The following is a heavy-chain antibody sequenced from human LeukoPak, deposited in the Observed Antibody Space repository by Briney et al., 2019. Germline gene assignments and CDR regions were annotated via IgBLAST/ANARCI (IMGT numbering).Heavy chain of an antibody. CDR1: GFTFDDYA. CDR2: ISWNSGSI. V-gene: IGHV3-9*01. J-gene: IGHJ4*02. D-gene: IGHD3-10*01. Sequence: PGRSLRLSCAASGFTFDDYAMHWVRQAPGKDLEWVSGISWNSGSIGYADSVKGRFTISRDNAKNSLNLQMNSLRAEDTAVYYCARDLLWFGEYWGQGTLVTVSS. CDR3: ARDLLWFGEY.